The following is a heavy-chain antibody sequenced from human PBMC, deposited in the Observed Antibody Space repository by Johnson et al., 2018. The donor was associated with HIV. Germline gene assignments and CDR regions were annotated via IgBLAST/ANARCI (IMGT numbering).Heavy chain of an antibody. CDR2: ISYDGSNR. CDR3: ASSPQQPYGTGNAFDI. V-gene: IGHV3-30-3*01. D-gene: IGHD3-10*01. J-gene: IGHJ3*02. CDR1: GFTFSTYA. Sequence: QVQLVESGGGVVQPGRSLRLSCAASGFTFSTYAMHWVRQAPGKGLEWVAVISYDGSNRYYADSVKGRFTISRDNSKNTLYLQINNLRAEHTAVYYCASSPQQPYGTGNAFDIWGQGTMVTVSS.